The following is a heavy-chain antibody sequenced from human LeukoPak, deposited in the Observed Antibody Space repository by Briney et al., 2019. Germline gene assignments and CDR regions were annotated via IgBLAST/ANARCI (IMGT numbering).Heavy chain of an antibody. V-gene: IGHV3-66*01. CDR3: ARGAGERYFDY. D-gene: IGHD3-10*01. CDR1: GFSVSSNY. CDR2: TYSGGST. J-gene: IGHJ4*02. Sequence: GGSLRLSCAASGFSVSSNYMTRVRQAPGKGLEWVSITYSGGSTYYADSVKGRFIISRDNSKNPLFLQMNSLRAEDTALYYCARGAGERYFDYWGQGTLVTVSS.